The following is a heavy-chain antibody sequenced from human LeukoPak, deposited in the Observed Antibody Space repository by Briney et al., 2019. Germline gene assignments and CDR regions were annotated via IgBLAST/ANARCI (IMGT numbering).Heavy chain of an antibody. CDR3: ARGPNWYSSSWYWFDP. V-gene: IGHV6-1*01. CDR2: TYYRSKWYN. Sequence: SQTLSLTCAISGDSVSSNSAAWNWIRQSPSRGLEWLGRTYYRSKWYNDYAVSVKSRITINPDTSKNQFSLKLNSVTPEDTAVYYCARGPNWYSSSWYWFDPWGQGTLVTVSS. CDR1: GDSVSSNSAA. D-gene: IGHD6-13*01. J-gene: IGHJ5*02.